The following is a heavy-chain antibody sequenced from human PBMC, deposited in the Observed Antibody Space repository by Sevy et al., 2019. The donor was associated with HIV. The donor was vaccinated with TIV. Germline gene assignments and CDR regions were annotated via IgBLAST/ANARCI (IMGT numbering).Heavy chain of an antibody. J-gene: IGHJ4*02. CDR2: MYHSGST. V-gene: IGHV4-4*02. Sequence: SETLSLTCAVSGGSISSSNWWSWVRQPRGKGLEWIGQMYHSGSTHYNPSLKSRVTISVDKSKNVFSLKLSSVTAADTAVYYCATEDNSGDHGSGFDYWGQGTLVTVSS. D-gene: IGHD4-17*01. CDR3: ATEDNSGDHGSGFDY. CDR1: GGSISSSNW.